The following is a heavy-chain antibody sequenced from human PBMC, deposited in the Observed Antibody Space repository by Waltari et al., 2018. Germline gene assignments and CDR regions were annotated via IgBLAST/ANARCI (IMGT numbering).Heavy chain of an antibody. CDR1: GGTFSSYA. J-gene: IGHJ4*02. V-gene: IGHV1-69*01. CDR2: IIPIFGTA. D-gene: IGHD3-3*01. CDR3: ARLNTYDFWSGYPNFDY. Sequence: QVQLVQSGAEVKKPGSSVKVSCKASGGTFSSYATSWVRPAPGQGLEWMGGIIPIFGTANYAQKFQGRVTITADESTSTAYMELSSLRSEDTAVYYCARLNTYDFWSGYPNFDYWGQGTLVTVSS.